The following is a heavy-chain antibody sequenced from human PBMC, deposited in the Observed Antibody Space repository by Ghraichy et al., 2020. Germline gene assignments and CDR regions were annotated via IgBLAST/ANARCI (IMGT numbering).Heavy chain of an antibody. V-gene: IGHV3-66*02. CDR3: AARIAVAGTSTGFDC. CDR1: GFTVSSNY. Sequence: GGSLRLSCAASGFTVSSNYMSWVRQAPGRGLEWVSIIYSGGSTYYADSVKGRFTISRDNSKNTLYLQMNSLRAEDTAVYYCAARIAVAGTSTGFDCWGQGTLVTVSS. D-gene: IGHD6-13*01. J-gene: IGHJ4*02. CDR2: IYSGGST.